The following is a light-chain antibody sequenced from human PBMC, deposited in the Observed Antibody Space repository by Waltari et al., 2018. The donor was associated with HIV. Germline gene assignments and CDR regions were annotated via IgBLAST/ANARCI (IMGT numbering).Light chain of an antibody. CDR1: SSDVGGYHS. CDR2: DVS. V-gene: IGLV2-14*03. J-gene: IGLJ1*01. Sequence: QPALAQPASVSGSPGQPITISCTGPSSDVGGYHSVSWYQQHPGKVPKLMIYDVSNRPSGVSNRFAGSNSGNTSSLTISGLQADDEADYYCSSYTSSSTKVFGTGTKVTVL. CDR3: SSYTSSSTKV.